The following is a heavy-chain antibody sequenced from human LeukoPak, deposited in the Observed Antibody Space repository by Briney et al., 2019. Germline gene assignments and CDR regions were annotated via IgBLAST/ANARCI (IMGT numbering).Heavy chain of an antibody. Sequence: GGSLRLSCAASGFTFSSYGMHWVRQAPGKGLEWVAVIWYDGSNKYYADSVKGRFTISRDNSKNMLYLQMNSLRAEDTAVYYCAAWGRDPLDYWGQGTLVTVSS. CDR2: IWYDGSNK. J-gene: IGHJ4*02. CDR3: AAWGRDPLDY. V-gene: IGHV3-33*01. D-gene: IGHD3-16*01. CDR1: GFTFSSYG.